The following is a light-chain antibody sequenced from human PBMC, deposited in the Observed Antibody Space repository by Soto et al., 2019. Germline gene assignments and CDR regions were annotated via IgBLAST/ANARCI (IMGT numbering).Light chain of an antibody. CDR3: MQALQTRT. J-gene: IGKJ1*01. Sequence: DIVMTQSPLSLPVTPGEPASISCRSSQSLLHSNGYYYLDWYLQKPGQSPQLLIYLGSNRASGVPDRFSGSGSDTDFTLKISRVEAEDVGVYYCMQALQTRTFGQGTKVDIK. CDR2: LGS. CDR1: QSLLHSNGYYY. V-gene: IGKV2-28*01.